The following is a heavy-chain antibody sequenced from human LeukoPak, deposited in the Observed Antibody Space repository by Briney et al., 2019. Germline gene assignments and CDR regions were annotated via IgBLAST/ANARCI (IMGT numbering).Heavy chain of an antibody. CDR3: ARDYPNWFDP. J-gene: IGHJ5*02. CDR1: GGTFSSYA. V-gene: IGHV1-69*01. CDR2: IIPIFGTA. Sequence: ASVKVSCKASGGTFSSYAISWVRQAPGQGLEWMGGIIPIFGTANYAQKFQGRVAITADESTSTVYMELSSLRSEDTAVYYCARDYPNWFDPWGQGTLVTVSS.